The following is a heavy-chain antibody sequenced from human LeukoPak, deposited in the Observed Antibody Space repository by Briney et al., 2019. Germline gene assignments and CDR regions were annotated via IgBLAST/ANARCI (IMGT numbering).Heavy chain of an antibody. Sequence: GGSLRLSCAASGFTFSSYAMSWVRQAPGRGLEWVSAISGSGGSTYYADSVKGRFTISRDNSKNTLYLQMNSLRAEDTAVYYCAKGEMATSDFDYWGQGTLVTVSS. D-gene: IGHD5-24*01. J-gene: IGHJ4*02. V-gene: IGHV3-23*01. CDR1: GFTFSSYA. CDR2: ISGSGGST. CDR3: AKGEMATSDFDY.